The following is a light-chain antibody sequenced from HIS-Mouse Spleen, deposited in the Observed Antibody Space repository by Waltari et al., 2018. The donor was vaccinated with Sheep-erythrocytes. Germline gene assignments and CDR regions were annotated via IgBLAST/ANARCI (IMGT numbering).Light chain of an antibody. Sequence: EIVLTQSPATLSLSPGERATLSCRASQRVSSYLAWYQQKPGQAPSPLVYAASNSAPGIPAMFRGSGSETDFALTISSLEPEDVAVYYCQQRSNWDTFGQGTKLEIK. CDR3: QQRSNWDT. CDR1: QRVSSY. J-gene: IGKJ2*01. V-gene: IGKV3-11*01. CDR2: AAS.